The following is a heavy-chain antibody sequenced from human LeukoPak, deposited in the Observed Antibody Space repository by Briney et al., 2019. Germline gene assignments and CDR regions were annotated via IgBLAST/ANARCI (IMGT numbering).Heavy chain of an antibody. Sequence: PSETLSLTCTVSGGSISSYYWSWIRQPPGKGLEWIGYIYYSGSTDYNPSLKSRVTISVDTSKNQFSLKLSSVTAADTAVYYCARTYSGSPAYDYWGQGTLVTVSS. CDR2: IYYSGST. CDR3: ARTYSGSPAYDY. CDR1: GGSISSYY. D-gene: IGHD1-26*01. J-gene: IGHJ4*02. V-gene: IGHV4-59*01.